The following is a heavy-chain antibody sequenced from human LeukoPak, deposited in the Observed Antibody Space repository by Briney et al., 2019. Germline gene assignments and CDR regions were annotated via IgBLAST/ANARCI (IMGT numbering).Heavy chain of an antibody. CDR1: GFTFISSY. Sequence: PGGSLRLSCAASGFTFISSYMTWVRQAPGKGLEWVSGIYRGDSTYYADSVKGRFTISRDNSKNTLYLQMNSLRAEDTAVYYCARGYSGTSYWGQGTLVTVSS. J-gene: IGHJ4*02. V-gene: IGHV3-66*01. D-gene: IGHD1-26*01. CDR3: ARGYSGTSY. CDR2: IYRGDST.